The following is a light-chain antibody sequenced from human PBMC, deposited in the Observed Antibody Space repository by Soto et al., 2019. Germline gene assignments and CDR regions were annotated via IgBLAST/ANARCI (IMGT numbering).Light chain of an antibody. CDR2: TGS. J-gene: IGKJ4*01. CDR1: QAIDSW. V-gene: IGKV1D-16*01. Sequence: DIQMTQSPSSVSASVGDRVTITCRASQAIDSWLAWYQQKPGEAPKLLIFTGSLLHSGVPPRFSGSGSGTDFTLTISSLQHEHFPTYYCQQFNNYPLNFGGGTKVDIK. CDR3: QQFNNYPLN.